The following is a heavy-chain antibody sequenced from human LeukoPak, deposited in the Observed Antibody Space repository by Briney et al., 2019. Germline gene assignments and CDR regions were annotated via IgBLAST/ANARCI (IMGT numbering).Heavy chain of an antibody. Sequence: AASVKVSCKASGYTFTNYDINWVRQATGQGLEWMGWMNPNSGITAYAQKFQGRVTITRNTSISTAYMELSSLRSEDTAVYFCAREDYYDSGSNDYWGQGTLLTVSS. CDR1: GYTFTNYD. D-gene: IGHD3-22*01. J-gene: IGHJ4*02. CDR3: AREDYYDSGSNDY. V-gene: IGHV1-8*03. CDR2: MNPNSGIT.